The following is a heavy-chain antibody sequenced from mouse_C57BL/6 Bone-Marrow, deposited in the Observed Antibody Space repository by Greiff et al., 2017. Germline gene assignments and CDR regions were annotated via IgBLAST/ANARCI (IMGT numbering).Heavy chain of an antibody. J-gene: IGHJ3*01. Sequence: EVQGVESGPELVKPGASVKMSCKASGYTFTDYNMHWVKQSHGKSLEWIGYINPNNGGTSYNQKFKGKATLTVNKSSSTAYMELRSLTSEDSAVYYCARGYGTWFAYWGQGTLVTVSA. CDR3: ARGYGTWFAY. CDR2: INPNNGGT. V-gene: IGHV1-22*01. CDR1: GYTFTDYN. D-gene: IGHD1-1*01.